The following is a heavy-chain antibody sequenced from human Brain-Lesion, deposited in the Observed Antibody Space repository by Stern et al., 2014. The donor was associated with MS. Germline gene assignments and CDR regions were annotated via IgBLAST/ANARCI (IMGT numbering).Heavy chain of an antibody. CDR1: GYTFTGYY. Sequence: QLVQSGAEVKKPGASVKVSCKASGYTFTGYYMHWVRQAPGQWLEWMGWINPKSGGTNYAQKFQGWVTMTRDTSINTAYMELSRLRSDDTAVYYCATYYYDSTGYNDFWGQGTLVTVSS. J-gene: IGHJ4*02. CDR3: ATYYYDSTGYNDF. D-gene: IGHD3-22*01. V-gene: IGHV1-2*04. CDR2: INPKSGGT.